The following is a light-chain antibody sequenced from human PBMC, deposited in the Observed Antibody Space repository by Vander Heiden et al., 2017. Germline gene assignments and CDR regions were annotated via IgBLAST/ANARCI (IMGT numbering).Light chain of an antibody. CDR1: QSISSY. V-gene: IGKV1-39*01. CDR2: AAS. CDR3: QQSYSTLALT. Sequence: DIHMTQSPSSLSASGGDRVTITCRASQSISSYLNWYQQKPGKAPKLLIYAASSLQSGVPSRFSGTGPGTDFTLTISSLQPEDSATYYCQQSYSTLALTFGGGTNVELQ. J-gene: IGKJ4*01.